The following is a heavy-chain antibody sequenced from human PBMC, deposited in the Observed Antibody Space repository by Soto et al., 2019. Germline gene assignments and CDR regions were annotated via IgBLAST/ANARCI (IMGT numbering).Heavy chain of an antibody. D-gene: IGHD6-19*01. CDR2: LYWDDDK. CDR3: AHRALAGTFFFDY. CDR1: GFSLNTSGVG. Sequence: QITLKESGPTLVKPTQTLTLTCTLSGFSLNTSGVGVGWIRQPPGKTLERLSLLYWDDDKRYSPFLRSRLTVTKDTSKHQVVLTMTNVVPADTATYYFAHRALAGTFFFDYWSQGTLVTVSS. V-gene: IGHV2-5*02. J-gene: IGHJ4*02.